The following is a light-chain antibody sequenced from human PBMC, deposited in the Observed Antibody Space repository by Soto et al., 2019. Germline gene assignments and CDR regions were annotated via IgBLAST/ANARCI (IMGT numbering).Light chain of an antibody. Sequence: DIQMTQSPSTLSASVGDRVTITCRASEIITNRLAWYQQKPGKAPKVLIYDASNLESGVPSRFSGFRSGTEFTLTISSLQPDYFATYYCQHYGGMWTFGQGTKVEIK. CDR1: EIITNR. CDR2: DAS. J-gene: IGKJ1*01. CDR3: QHYGGMWT. V-gene: IGKV1-5*01.